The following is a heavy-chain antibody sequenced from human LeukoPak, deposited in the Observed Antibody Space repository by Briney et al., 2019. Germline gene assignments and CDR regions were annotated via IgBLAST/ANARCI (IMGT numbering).Heavy chain of an antibody. CDR2: INYRGHT. CDR1: GGSISGSSYH. CDR3: ARSVWFGELGD. Sequence: SETLSLTCTVSGGSISGSSYHWGWIRQPPGKGLEWIGSINYRGHTYYNPSLESRVTISVDTSKNQFSLKLSSVTAADTAVYYCARSVWFGELGDWGQGTLVTVSS. J-gene: IGHJ4*02. V-gene: IGHV4-39*01. D-gene: IGHD3-10*01.